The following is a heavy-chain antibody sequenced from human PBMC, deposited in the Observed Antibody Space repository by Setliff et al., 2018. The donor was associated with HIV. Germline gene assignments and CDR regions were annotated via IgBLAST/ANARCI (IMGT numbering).Heavy chain of an antibody. Sequence: ASVKVSCKASGYTFTSYAMHWVRQAPGQRLEWMGWINAGNGNTKYSQRFQGRVTITRDTSASTAYMELSSLRSEDTAVYYCVKNYFDTSGWSAVDYWGQGTLVTVSS. J-gene: IGHJ4*02. CDR3: VKNYFDTSGWSAVDY. CDR1: GYTFTSYA. CDR2: INAGNGNT. D-gene: IGHD3-22*01. V-gene: IGHV1-3*01.